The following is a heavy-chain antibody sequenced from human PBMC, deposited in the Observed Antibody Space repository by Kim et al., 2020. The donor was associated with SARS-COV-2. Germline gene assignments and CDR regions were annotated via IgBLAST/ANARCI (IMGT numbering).Heavy chain of an antibody. CDR2: ISSSSSYI. J-gene: IGHJ6*02. CDR1: GFTFSSYS. Sequence: GSLRLSCAASGFTFSSYSMNWVRQAPGKGLEWVSSISSSSSYIYYADSVKGRFTISRDNAKNSLYLQMNSLRAEDTAVYYCASIAAAGFETYYYYGMDVWGQGTTVTVSS. D-gene: IGHD6-13*01. CDR3: ASIAAAGFETYYYYGMDV. V-gene: IGHV3-21*01.